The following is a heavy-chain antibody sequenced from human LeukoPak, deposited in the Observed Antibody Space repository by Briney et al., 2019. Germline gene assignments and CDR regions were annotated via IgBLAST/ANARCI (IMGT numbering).Heavy chain of an antibody. V-gene: IGHV4-59*01. Sequence: LETLSLTCTVSGGSIRGSYWSWIRQPPGKGLEWIGYIYYSGSTDYNPSLKSRVTISVDTSKNQFSLKLNSMTAADTAVYYCARTTTKYNTYDYWGQGTLVTVSS. CDR2: IYYSGST. CDR1: GGSIRGSY. CDR3: ARTTTKYNTYDY. J-gene: IGHJ4*02. D-gene: IGHD4-17*01.